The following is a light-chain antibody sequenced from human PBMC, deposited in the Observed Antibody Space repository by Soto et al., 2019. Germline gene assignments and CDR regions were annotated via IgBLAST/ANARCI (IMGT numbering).Light chain of an antibody. CDR3: QHYKTWPLA. CDR1: QGVGST. J-gene: IGKJ4*01. CDR2: DAY. V-gene: IGKV3-15*01. Sequence: EIIMTQSPATLSVSPGERVTLSCRASQGVGSTLAWYRQQPGQAPRLLIYDAYIRASGVPARFSGSGSGTEFTLTISGPQSEDFAVYFCQHYKTWPLAFGGGTKVEIK.